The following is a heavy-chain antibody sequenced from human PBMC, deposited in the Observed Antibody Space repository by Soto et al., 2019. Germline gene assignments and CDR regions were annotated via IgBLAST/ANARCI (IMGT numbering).Heavy chain of an antibody. V-gene: IGHV4-34*01. J-gene: IGHJ5*02. D-gene: IGHD3-16*02. CDR2: INHSGST. CDR3: ARGVGVWGSYRLYHRYDP. CDR1: GGSFSGYY. Sequence: SETLSLTCAVYGGSFSGYYWSWIRQPTGKGLEWIGEINHSGSTNYNPSLKSRVTISVDTSKNQFSLKLSSVTAADTAVYYCARGVGVWGSYRLYHRYDPWGHGSRVTVPS.